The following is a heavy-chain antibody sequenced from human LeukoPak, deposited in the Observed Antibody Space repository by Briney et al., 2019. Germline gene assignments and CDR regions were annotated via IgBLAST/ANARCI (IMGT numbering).Heavy chain of an antibody. J-gene: IGHJ6*03. CDR1: GGSISSSSYY. CDR3: ARDANIAAAGKYYYYMDV. V-gene: IGHV4-39*07. Sequence: PSETLSLTCTVSGGSISSSSYYWGWIRQPPGKGLEWIGSIYYSGSTYYNPSLKSRVTISVDTSKNQFSLKLSSVTAADTAVYYCARDANIAAAGKYYYYMDVWGKGTTVTISS. CDR2: IYYSGST. D-gene: IGHD6-13*01.